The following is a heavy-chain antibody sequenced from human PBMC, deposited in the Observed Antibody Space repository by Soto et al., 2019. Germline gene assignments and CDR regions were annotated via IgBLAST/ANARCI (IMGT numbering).Heavy chain of an antibody. V-gene: IGHV1-18*01. CDR3: ARDLVVTGPFDY. CDR1: GYTFTSYG. D-gene: IGHD2-2*01. Sequence: QVQLVQSGAEVKKPGASVKVSCKASGYTFTSYGISWVRQAPGQGLEWMGWISGYNGNTHDAQKLQGRVTMTTDSSTSTAYMELRSLRSDDTAVYYCARDLVVTGPFDYWGQGTLVSVSS. CDR2: ISGYNGNT. J-gene: IGHJ4*02.